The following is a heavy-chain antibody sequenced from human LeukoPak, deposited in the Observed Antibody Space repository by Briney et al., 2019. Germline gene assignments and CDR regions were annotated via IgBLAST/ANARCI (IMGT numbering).Heavy chain of an antibody. J-gene: IGHJ4*02. CDR2: IYYSGST. Sequence: SETLSLTCSVCGGSVSSGSYLWSWVRRPPGKVLEWNGYIYYSGSTNYHPSLKSRVTISVDTSKNQFSLKLSSVTAADTAVYYCARVSGYYQYYFDYWGQGTLVTVSA. CDR1: GGSVSSGSYL. CDR3: ARVSGYYQYYFDY. V-gene: IGHV4-61*01. D-gene: IGHD3-22*01.